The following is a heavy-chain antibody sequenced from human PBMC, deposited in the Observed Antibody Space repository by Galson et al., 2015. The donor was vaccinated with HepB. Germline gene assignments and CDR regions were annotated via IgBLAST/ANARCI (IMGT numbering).Heavy chain of an antibody. D-gene: IGHD2-15*01. CDR3: ARLYCSGGSCYSHHYYYYYMDV. J-gene: IGHJ6*03. Sequence: SVKVSCKASGYTFTSYGISWVRQAPGQGLEWMGWISAYNGNTNYAQKLQGRVTMTTDTSTSTAYMELRSLRSDDTAVYYCARLYCSGGSCYSHHYYYYYMDVWGKGTTVTVSS. CDR1: GYTFTSYG. CDR2: ISAYNGNT. V-gene: IGHV1-18*01.